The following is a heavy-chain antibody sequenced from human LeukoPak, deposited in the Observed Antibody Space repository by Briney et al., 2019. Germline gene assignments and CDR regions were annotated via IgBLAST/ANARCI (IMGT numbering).Heavy chain of an antibody. V-gene: IGHV3-9*01. CDR1: GFRFDDYA. D-gene: IGHD6-6*01. CDR2: ISWNSKNI. CDR3: ARDMRGSSRNDAFDI. Sequence: GRSLRLSCTASGFRFDDYAIHWVRQAPGKGLEWFSGISWNSKNIVYADSVKGRFTISRDNAKSSLYLQMSSLRTEDTALYYCARDMRGSSRNDAFDIWGQGTMVTVSS. J-gene: IGHJ3*02.